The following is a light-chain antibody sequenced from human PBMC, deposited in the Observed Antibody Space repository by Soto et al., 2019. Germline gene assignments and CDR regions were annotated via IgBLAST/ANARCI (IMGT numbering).Light chain of an antibody. J-gene: IGKJ1*01. CDR2: DAS. CDR3: QQYNSYSWT. V-gene: IGKV1-5*01. CDR1: QSISNW. Sequence: EIQMTQSPSTLSASVGDRVTITCRASQSISNWLAWYQQKPGKAPKVLIYDASSLESGVPSRFSGSGSGTEFTLTISSLHPDDFATYYCQQYNSYSWTFGQGTKVDIK.